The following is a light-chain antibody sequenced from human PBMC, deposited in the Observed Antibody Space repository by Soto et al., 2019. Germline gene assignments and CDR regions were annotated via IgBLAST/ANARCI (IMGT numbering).Light chain of an antibody. CDR1: SSDTGDYNY. Sequence: QSALTQPPSASGSPGQSVTISCSGPSSDTGDYNYVSWYQQHPGNAPQLMIYEVSKRPSGVPDRFSGSKSGNTASLTVSGLQADDEADYYCSSYAGSDNDVFGTGTKVTVL. CDR2: EVS. V-gene: IGLV2-8*01. CDR3: SSYAGSDNDV. J-gene: IGLJ1*01.